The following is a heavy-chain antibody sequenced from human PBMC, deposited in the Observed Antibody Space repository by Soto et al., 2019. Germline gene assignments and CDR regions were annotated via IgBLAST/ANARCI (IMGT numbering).Heavy chain of an antibody. Sequence: PGGSLRLSCAASEFTFSTYGMHWVRQAPGKGLEWVAVIWHDGSDKYYADSVKGRFTISRDNSKNTLYLQMNSLRAEDTAVYYCARDLYYGAGSYAPSYGMDVWGQGTTVTVSS. V-gene: IGHV3-33*01. CDR1: EFTFSTYG. CDR3: ARDLYYGAGSYAPSYGMDV. CDR2: IWHDGSDK. J-gene: IGHJ6*02. D-gene: IGHD3-10*01.